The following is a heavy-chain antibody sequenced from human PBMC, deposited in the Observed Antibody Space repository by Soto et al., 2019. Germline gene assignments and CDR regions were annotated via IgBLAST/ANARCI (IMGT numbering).Heavy chain of an antibody. CDR3: ARDALPRYSDSRDS. Sequence: QAQVVESGGGVVQPGGSLRLSCVASGFAFRSHGMHWARQAPGKGPEWVAGISFDGSRRNYAVSVKGRFTISRDTSSNTLYLQMNSLRGEDTAVYYCARDALPRYSDSRDSWGHGTQVIVSS. J-gene: IGHJ5*01. CDR2: ISFDGSRR. V-gene: IGHV3-30*03. D-gene: IGHD4-17*01. CDR1: GFAFRSHG.